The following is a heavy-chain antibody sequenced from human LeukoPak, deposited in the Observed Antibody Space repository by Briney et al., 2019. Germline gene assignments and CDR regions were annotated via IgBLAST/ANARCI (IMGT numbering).Heavy chain of an antibody. V-gene: IGHV4-4*07. J-gene: IGHJ5*02. CDR2: IYTSGST. CDR3: ARDSGYCSSTSCYTGWFDP. CDR1: GGSISSYY. Sequence: PSETLSLTCTVSGGSISSYYWSWIRQPAGKGLEWIGRIYTSGSTNYNPSLKSRVTMSVDTSKNQFSLKLSSVTAADTAVYYCARDSGYCSSTSCYTGWFDPWGQGTLVTVSS. D-gene: IGHD2-2*02.